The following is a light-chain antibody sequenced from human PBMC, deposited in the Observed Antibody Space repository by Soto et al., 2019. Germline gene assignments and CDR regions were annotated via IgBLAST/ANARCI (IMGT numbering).Light chain of an antibody. CDR1: QRISTY. CDR3: QQCYSSPRT. CDR2: AAS. V-gene: IGKV1-39*01. J-gene: IGKJ1*01. Sequence: DIQMTQSPSTLSAGVGDRVTITCRASQRISTYLNWYQQKPGKAPTLLIYAASSLQSGVPSRFIGGGSGTDFTLTINTLQPEDFATYFCQQCYSSPRTFGQGTKVEIK.